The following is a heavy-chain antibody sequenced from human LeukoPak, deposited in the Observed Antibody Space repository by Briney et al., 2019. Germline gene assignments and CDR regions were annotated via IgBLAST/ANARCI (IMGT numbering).Heavy chain of an antibody. Sequence: SETLSLTFAVYGGSFSGYYWSWIRQPPGKGLEWSGEINHSGSTNYNPSLKSRVTISVDTSKNQFSLKLSSVTAADTAVYYCATLDDIVVVPYGMDVWGQGTTVTVSS. J-gene: IGHJ6*02. CDR3: ATLDDIVVVPYGMDV. CDR1: GGSFSGYY. V-gene: IGHV4-34*01. CDR2: INHSGST. D-gene: IGHD2-15*01.